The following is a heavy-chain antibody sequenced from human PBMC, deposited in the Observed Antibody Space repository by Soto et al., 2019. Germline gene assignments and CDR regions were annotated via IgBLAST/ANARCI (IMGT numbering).Heavy chain of an antibody. CDR1: GGTFNNYG. Sequence: QVQLVQSGAEVKKPGSSVKVSCKASGGTFNNYGISWVRQAPGQGLEWVGGIIPIFGSPNYAQKFQGRVTITADGSTSTAYMELSSLRSEDTAVYYCARAAYTSTATHWLDPWGQGTLVTVSS. D-gene: IGHD3-16*01. J-gene: IGHJ5*02. CDR2: IIPIFGSP. CDR3: ARAAYTSTATHWLDP. V-gene: IGHV1-69*01.